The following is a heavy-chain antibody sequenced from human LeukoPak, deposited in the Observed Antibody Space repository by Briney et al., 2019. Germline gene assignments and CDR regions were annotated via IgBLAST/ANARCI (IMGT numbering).Heavy chain of an antibody. J-gene: IGHJ4*02. CDR2: INHSGST. CDR1: GGSFSGYY. Sequence: SETLSLTCAVYGGSFSGYYWSWIRQPPGKGLEWIGEINHSGSTNYNPSLKSRVTVSVDTSKNQFSLKLSSVTAADTAVYYCARTPIIVVVTAIGNYFDYWGQGTLVTVSS. CDR3: ARTPIIVVVTAIGNYFDY. D-gene: IGHD2-21*02. V-gene: IGHV4-34*01.